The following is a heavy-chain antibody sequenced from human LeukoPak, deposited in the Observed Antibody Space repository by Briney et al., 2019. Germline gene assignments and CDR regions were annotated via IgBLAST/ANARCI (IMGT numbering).Heavy chain of an antibody. V-gene: IGHV1-69*13. CDR1: GGTFSSYA. J-gene: IGHJ4*02. Sequence: ASVKVSCKASGGTFSSYAISWVRQAPGQGLEWMGGIIPIFGTANYAQKFQGRVTITADESTSTAYMELSSLRSEDTAVYYCAREVDYDILTGYSNDYWGQETLVTVSS. CDR3: AREVDYDILTGYSNDY. D-gene: IGHD3-9*01. CDR2: IIPIFGTA.